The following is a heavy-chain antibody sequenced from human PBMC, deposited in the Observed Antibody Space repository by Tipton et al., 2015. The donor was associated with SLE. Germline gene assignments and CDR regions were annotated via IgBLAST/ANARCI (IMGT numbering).Heavy chain of an antibody. J-gene: IGHJ3*02. CDR3: ARRLRSESLYGALDI. CDR2: IYSKGST. Sequence: TLSLTCTVSGVSISSGSYYWTWIRQPAGKGLEWIGRIYSKGSTNSNPSLKSRVTISLDTSKNRFSLKLTSVTAADTAVYYCARRLRSESLYGALDIWGQGTMVTVSS. CDR1: GVSISSGSYY. D-gene: IGHD3-16*02. V-gene: IGHV4-61*02.